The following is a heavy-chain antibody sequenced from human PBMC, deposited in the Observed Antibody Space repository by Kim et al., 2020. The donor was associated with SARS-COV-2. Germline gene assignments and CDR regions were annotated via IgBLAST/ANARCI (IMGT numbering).Heavy chain of an antibody. Sequence: GGSLRLSCAASGFTFSSYAMSWVRQAPGKGLEWVSAISGSGGSTYYADSVKGRFTISRDNSKNTLYLQMNSLRAEDTAVYYCAKPGNRFVATSGNFDYWGQGTLVTVSS. CDR2: ISGSGGST. CDR1: GFTFSSYA. V-gene: IGHV3-23*01. CDR3: AKPGNRFVATSGNFDY. J-gene: IGHJ4*02. D-gene: IGHD5-12*01.